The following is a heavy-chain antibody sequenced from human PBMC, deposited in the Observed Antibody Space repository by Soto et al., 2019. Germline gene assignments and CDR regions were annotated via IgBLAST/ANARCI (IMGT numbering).Heavy chain of an antibody. J-gene: IGHJ4*02. Sequence: GGSLRLSCAASGFTFSSYGMHWVRQAPGKGLEWVAVISYDGSNKYYADSVKGRFTISRDNSKNTLYLQMNSLRAEDTAVYYCAKELDSSGYYYNYFDYRGQGSSVTVSS. CDR2: ISYDGSNK. D-gene: IGHD3-22*01. CDR1: GFTFSSYG. V-gene: IGHV3-30*18. CDR3: AKELDSSGYYYNYFDY.